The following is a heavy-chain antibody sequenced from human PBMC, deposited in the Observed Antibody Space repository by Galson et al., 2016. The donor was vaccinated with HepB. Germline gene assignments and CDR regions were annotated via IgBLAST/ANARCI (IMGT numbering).Heavy chain of an antibody. CDR3: AREQRRGLAATDSKNNWFDP. D-gene: IGHD2-15*01. CDR2: INPNSGGT. J-gene: IGHJ5*02. CDR1: GNIFTGYH. Sequence: SVKVSCKASGNIFTGYHIHWIRQAPGQGLEWMGWINPNSGGTNYAQKFQGWVTMTRDTSISTTYVELSRMKSDDTAVYYYAREQRRGLAATDSKNNWFDPWGQGTLVIVSS. V-gene: IGHV1-2*04.